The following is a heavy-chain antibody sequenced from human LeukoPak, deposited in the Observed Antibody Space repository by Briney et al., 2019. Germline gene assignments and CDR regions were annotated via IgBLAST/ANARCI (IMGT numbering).Heavy chain of an antibody. CDR2: ISFDGSSK. J-gene: IGHJ4*02. Sequence: GGSLRLSCAASGFSFGSFALHWVRQAPGKGLEWVALISFDGSSKYYADSVKGRFTISRDNSMNTVYLQMNSLRPEDAAVYYCARDGADFWSGYHFDYWGQGTLVTVSS. D-gene: IGHD3-3*01. CDR1: GFSFGSFA. CDR3: ARDGADFWSGYHFDY. V-gene: IGHV3-30*04.